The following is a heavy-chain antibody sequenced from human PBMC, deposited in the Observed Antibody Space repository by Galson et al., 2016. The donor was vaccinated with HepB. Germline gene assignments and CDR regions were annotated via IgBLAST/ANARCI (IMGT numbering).Heavy chain of an antibody. J-gene: IGHJ4*02. Sequence: SVKVSCKASGYTFTSYAISWVRQAPGQGLEWMGWIRADNGDTNYAQKFQGRVTMTTDTSTNTAYMELRSLRSDDTAVYYCARDQGRSLTWGQGTLVTVSS. V-gene: IGHV1-18*04. CDR2: IRADNGDT. CDR1: GYTFTSYA. CDR3: ARDQGRSLT.